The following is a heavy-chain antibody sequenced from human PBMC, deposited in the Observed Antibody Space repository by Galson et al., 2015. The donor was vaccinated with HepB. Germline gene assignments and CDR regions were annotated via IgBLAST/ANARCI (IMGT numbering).Heavy chain of an antibody. J-gene: IGHJ3*02. Sequence: SVKVSCKASGYTFTSYGISWVRQAPGQGLEWMGWISAYNGNTNYAQKLQGRVTMTTDTSTSTAYMELRSLRSDDTAVYYCARGRGIVVVIAIQGPAFDIWGQGTMVTVSS. V-gene: IGHV1-18*01. D-gene: IGHD2-21*01. CDR1: GYTFTSYG. CDR3: ARGRGIVVVIAIQGPAFDI. CDR2: ISAYNGNT.